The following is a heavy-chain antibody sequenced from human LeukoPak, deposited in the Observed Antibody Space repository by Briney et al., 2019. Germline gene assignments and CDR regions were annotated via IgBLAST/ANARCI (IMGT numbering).Heavy chain of an antibody. V-gene: IGHV3-30-3*01. D-gene: IGHD3-10*01. CDR2: ISYDGSNK. J-gene: IGHJ4*02. CDR1: GFTFSSYA. CDR3: ARDLWFGELWQLDY. Sequence: PGGSLRLSCAASGFTFSSYAMHWVRQAPGKGLEWVAVISYDGSNKYYADSVKGRCTISRDNSKNTLYLQMNSLRAEDTAVYYCARDLWFGELWQLDYWGQGTLVTVSS.